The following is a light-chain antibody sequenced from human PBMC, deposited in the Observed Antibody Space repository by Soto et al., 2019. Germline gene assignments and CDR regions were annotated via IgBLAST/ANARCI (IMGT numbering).Light chain of an antibody. CDR3: QQYNNWPPWT. J-gene: IGKJ1*01. CDR1: QSVYSN. V-gene: IGKV3-15*01. Sequence: EILMTQAPATLSVSPGERATLSCRASQSVYSNLAWYQQKPGQAHRLLIYGASTRATGIPARFSDSGSGTEFTLTISSLQSEDFAVYYCQQYNNWPPWTFGQGTKVEIK. CDR2: GAS.